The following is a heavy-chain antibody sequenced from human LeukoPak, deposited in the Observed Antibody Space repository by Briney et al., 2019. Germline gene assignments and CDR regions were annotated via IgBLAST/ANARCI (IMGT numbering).Heavy chain of an antibody. D-gene: IGHD2-8*02. CDR1: EYIFNSYW. CDR2: IYPGDSDN. V-gene: IGHV5-51*01. J-gene: IGHJ5*02. CDR3: ARGTGANWFDP. Sequence: GESLKISCKGSEYIFNSYWISWVRQMPGKGLEWMGIIYPGDSDNRYSPSFQGQVTISADKSISTAYLQWSSLKASDTAMYYCARGTGANWFDPWGQGTLVTVSS.